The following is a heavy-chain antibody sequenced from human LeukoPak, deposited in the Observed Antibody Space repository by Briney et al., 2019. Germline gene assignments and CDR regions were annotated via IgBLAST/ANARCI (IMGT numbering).Heavy chain of an antibody. CDR3: ARVPVNIWENWFDP. V-gene: IGHV4-59*12. Sequence: SETLSLICTVSGRSISSYYWSWLRQPPGKGLEWIGNIYYTGSAYYNPSLKSRLTISVDTSKNQFSLKLSSVTAADTAVYYCARVPVNIWENWFDPWGQGTLVTVSS. CDR2: IYYTGSA. CDR1: GRSISSYY. J-gene: IGHJ5*02. D-gene: IGHD1-26*01.